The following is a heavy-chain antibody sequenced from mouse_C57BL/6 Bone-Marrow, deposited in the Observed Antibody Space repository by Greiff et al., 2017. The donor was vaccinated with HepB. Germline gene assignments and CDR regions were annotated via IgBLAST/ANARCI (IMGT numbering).Heavy chain of an antibody. Sequence: EVQLQQSGPELVKPGASVKISCKASGYSFTDYNMNWVKQSNGKSLEWIGVINPNYGTTNYNQKFKGKATLTVDQSSSTAYMQLISLTSEDSAVYYDARRVDGYSRGFAYWGQGTLVTVSA. J-gene: IGHJ3*01. CDR3: ARRVDGYSRGFAY. CDR2: INPNYGTT. CDR1: GYSFTDYN. D-gene: IGHD2-3*01. V-gene: IGHV1-39*01.